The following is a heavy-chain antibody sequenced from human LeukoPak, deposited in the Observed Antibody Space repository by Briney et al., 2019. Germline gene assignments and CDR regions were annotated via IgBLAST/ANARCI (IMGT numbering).Heavy chain of an antibody. V-gene: IGHV3-30*18. CDR3: AKLSTGPFDI. CDR2: ISYDGSNK. J-gene: IGHJ3*02. Sequence: GGSLRLSCAASGFTFSSYGVHWVRQAPGKGLEWVAVISYDGSNKYYADSVKGRFTISRDNSKNTLYLQMNSLRAEDTAVYYCAKLSTGPFDIWGQGTMVTVSS. CDR1: GFTFSSYG. D-gene: IGHD2-2*01.